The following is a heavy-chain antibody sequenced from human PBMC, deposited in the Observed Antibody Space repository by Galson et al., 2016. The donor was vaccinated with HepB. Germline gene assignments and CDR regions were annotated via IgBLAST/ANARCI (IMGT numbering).Heavy chain of an antibody. J-gene: IGHJ3*02. CDR3: ARRLVGSYGNAFDI. CDR2: INTAKGDT. D-gene: IGHD2-8*02. Sequence: SVKVSCKASGYTFTAYAIHWVRQAPGQRLEWMAWINTAKGDTRYSQKLQGRVTLTRDTSPTTASMELSSLRSEDTAVYYCARRLVGSYGNAFDIWGQGTLVTVSS. CDR1: GYTFTAYA. V-gene: IGHV1-3*04.